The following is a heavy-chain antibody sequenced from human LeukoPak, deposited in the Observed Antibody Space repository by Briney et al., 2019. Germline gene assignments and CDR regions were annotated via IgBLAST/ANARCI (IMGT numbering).Heavy chain of an antibody. D-gene: IGHD4-17*01. CDR1: GGSVSNYY. CDR3: ARDLGRYGDYPPGNGMDV. V-gene: IGHV4-59*02. J-gene: IGHJ6*02. Sequence: PSETLSLTCTVSGGSVSNYYWSWIRQPPGKGLEWIGNIYYSGSTNYNPSLKSRVTISVDTSKNQFSLKLSSVTAADTAVYYCARDLGRYGDYPPGNGMDVWGQGTTVTVSS. CDR2: IYYSGST.